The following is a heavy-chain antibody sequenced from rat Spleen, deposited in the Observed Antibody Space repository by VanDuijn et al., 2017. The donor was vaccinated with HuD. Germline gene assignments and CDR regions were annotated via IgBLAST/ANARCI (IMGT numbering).Heavy chain of an antibody. V-gene: IGHV5-46*01. Sequence: EVQLVESGGGLVQPGRSLKLSCAASGFTFSSFPMAWVRQAPKKGLEWVASITTGGGNTYYPDSVKGRFTISRDNAENTVYLQMNSLRSEDTATYYCAKDKDGGYVMDAWGQGVMVTVSS. CDR3: AKDKDGGYVMDA. CDR1: GFTFSSFP. J-gene: IGHJ2*01. D-gene: IGHD1-11*01. CDR2: ITTGGGNT.